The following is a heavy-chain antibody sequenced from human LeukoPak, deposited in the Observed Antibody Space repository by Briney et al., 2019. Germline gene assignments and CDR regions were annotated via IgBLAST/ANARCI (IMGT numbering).Heavy chain of an antibody. D-gene: IGHD6-19*01. CDR1: GFTFDDYA. V-gene: IGHV3-9*01. J-gene: IGHJ6*02. CDR2: ISWDSRNI. CDR3: ARGNRDTSGFYFYYGMDV. Sequence: GGSLRLSCAASGFTFDDYAMSWVRQAPGKGLEWVSGISWDSRNIGYAASVKGRFTTSRDNGKNSLYLQMNSLRPDDTALYYCARGNRDTSGFYFYYGMDVWGPGSTVTVSS.